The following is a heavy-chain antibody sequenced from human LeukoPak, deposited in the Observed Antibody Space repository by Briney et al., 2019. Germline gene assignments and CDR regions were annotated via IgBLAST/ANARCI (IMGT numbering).Heavy chain of an antibody. V-gene: IGHV4-61*02. CDR1: GGSISSGSYY. J-gene: IGHJ4*02. CDR2: IYTSGST. D-gene: IGHD2-8*02. Sequence: SETLSLTCTVSGGSISSGSYYWSWIRQPAGKGLEWIGRIYTSGSTNYNPSLKSRVSISVDTSKNQFSLKLSSVTAADTAVYYCARGRGTGHVLLPFHYWGQGTLITVSS. CDR3: ARGRGTGHVLLPFHY.